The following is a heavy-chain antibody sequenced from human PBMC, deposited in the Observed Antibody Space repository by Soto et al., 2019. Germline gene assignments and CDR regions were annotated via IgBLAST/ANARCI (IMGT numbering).Heavy chain of an antibody. CDR3: ARQGGYDFWSGYSYYYYYYMDV. Sequence: PGGSLRLSCAASGFTFSNYGMHWVRQAPGKGLEWVAIVSYDGSNKYYADSVKGRFTISRDNSKNTLYLQMNSLRAEDTAVYYCARQGGYDFWSGYSYYYYYYMDVWGKGTTVTVSS. CDR1: GFTFSNYG. V-gene: IGHV3-30*03. D-gene: IGHD3-3*01. CDR2: VSYDGSNK. J-gene: IGHJ6*03.